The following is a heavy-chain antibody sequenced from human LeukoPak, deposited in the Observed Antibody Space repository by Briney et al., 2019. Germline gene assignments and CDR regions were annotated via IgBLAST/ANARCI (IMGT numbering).Heavy chain of an antibody. Sequence: PGGSLRLSCAASGFTFSNYWMHWVRQAPGVGLVCVSRINGDVRSTNYADSVKGRFTISRGNAKNTLYLQMNSLRAEDTAVYYCVRRSVAGGFFDYWGQGTLVTVSS. J-gene: IGHJ4*02. CDR3: VRRSVAGGFFDY. V-gene: IGHV3-74*01. CDR2: INGDVRST. CDR1: GFTFSNYW. D-gene: IGHD6-19*01.